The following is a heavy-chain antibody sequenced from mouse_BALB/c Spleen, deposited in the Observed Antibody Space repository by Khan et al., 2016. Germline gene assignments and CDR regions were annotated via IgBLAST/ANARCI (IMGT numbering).Heavy chain of an antibody. CDR1: GCTFISYV. CDR2: INPFNDGT. Sequence: VQLQQSGPELVKPGASVKMSCKASGCTFISYVMHWVKQKPGQGLEWIGYINPFNDGTNYNENFKGKATLTSDKSSSTAYMDLSSLTSEDSAVYYCARSGNLAMDYWGQGTSVTVSS. D-gene: IGHD2-1*01. V-gene: IGHV1S136*01. J-gene: IGHJ4*01. CDR3: ARSGNLAMDY.